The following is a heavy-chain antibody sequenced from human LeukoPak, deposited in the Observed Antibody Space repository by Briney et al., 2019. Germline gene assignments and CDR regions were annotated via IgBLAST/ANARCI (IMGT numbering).Heavy chain of an antibody. CDR3: AREEVGATRAFDY. CDR2: INSFGST. Sequence: SETLSLTCAAYGGSFSGFSYYWSWIRQPPGKGLEWIGEINSFGSTNYNPSLKSRVTISVDTSKNQFSLKLSSVTAADTAVYYCAREEVGATRAFDYWGQGTLVTVSS. J-gene: IGHJ4*02. CDR1: GGSFSGFSYY. D-gene: IGHD1-26*01. V-gene: IGHV4-34*09.